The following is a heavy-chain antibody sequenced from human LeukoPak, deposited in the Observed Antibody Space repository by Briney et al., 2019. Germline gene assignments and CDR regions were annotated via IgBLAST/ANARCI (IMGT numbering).Heavy chain of an antibody. D-gene: IGHD3-10*01. CDR2: IYYSGST. CDR3: AREKEQDFYGSGTYYSEPQFDY. J-gene: IGHJ4*02. CDR1: GGSISTYY. Sequence: SETLSLTCTVSGGSISTYYWSWIRQPPGKGLEWIGYIYYSGSTNYKPSLKSRVTMSVDTSKNQFSLKLSSVTAADTAVYYCAREKEQDFYGSGTYYSEPQFDYWGQGTLVTVSS. V-gene: IGHV4-59*12.